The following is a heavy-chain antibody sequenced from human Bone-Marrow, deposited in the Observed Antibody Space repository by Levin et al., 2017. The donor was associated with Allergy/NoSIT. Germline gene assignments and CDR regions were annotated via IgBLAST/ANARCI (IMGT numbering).Heavy chain of an antibody. D-gene: IGHD4-11*01. V-gene: IGHV3-9*01. J-gene: IGHJ6*02. CDR2: ISWNSGSI. Sequence: SCAASGFTFDDYAMHWVRQAPGKGLEWVSGISWNSGSIGYADSVKGRFTISRDNAKNSLYLQMNSLRAEDTALYYCAKDLESGSNGLYYYYGMDVWGQGTTVTVSS. CDR3: AKDLESGSNGLYYYYGMDV. CDR1: GFTFDDYA.